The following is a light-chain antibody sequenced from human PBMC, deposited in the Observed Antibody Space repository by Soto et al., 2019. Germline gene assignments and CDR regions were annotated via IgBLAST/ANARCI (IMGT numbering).Light chain of an antibody. Sequence: DIQMTQFPSALSASVGDRVTITCRASQTVNNWLAWYQHKPGKAPQLLIYAASVLESGVPSRFSGSGSGTEFNLAINGLQSDDFATYYCQHYNTYWTFGPWPKVEVE. CDR2: AAS. CDR1: QTVNNW. V-gene: IGKV1-5*01. CDR3: QHYNTYWT. J-gene: IGKJ1*01.